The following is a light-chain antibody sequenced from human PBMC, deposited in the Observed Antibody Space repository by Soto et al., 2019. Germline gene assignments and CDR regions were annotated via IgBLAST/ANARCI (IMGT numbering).Light chain of an antibody. J-gene: IGLJ2*01. CDR2: EVS. CDR3: SSYTGSNNLV. V-gene: IGLV2-8*01. Sequence: QSALTQPPSASGSPGQSVTISCTGTSSDVGGYNDVSWYQQHPGTAPKLMIYEVSKRPSGVPDRFSGSKSGNTASLTVSGLQADDDADYYCSSYTGSNNLVFGGGTKLTVL. CDR1: SSDVGGYND.